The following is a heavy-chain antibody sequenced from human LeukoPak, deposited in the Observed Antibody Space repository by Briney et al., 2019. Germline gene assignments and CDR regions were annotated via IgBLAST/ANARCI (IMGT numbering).Heavy chain of an antibody. J-gene: IGHJ5*01. D-gene: IGHD3-16*01. CDR2: INGDGSST. CDR3: VRGIDS. Sequence: GGSLRLSCAASGFTFDDYGMSWVRQAPGKGRVCVSYINGDGSSTNYADSVRSRFTISRDNAKKTLYLQMNSLRDEDTAVYYCVRGIDSWGLGTLVTVSS. V-gene: IGHV3-74*01. CDR1: GFTFDDYG.